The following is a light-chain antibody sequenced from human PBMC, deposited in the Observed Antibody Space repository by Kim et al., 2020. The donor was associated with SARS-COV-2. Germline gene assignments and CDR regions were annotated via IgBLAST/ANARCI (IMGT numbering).Light chain of an antibody. V-gene: IGKV3-11*01. CDR1: QSVNVY. CDR3: QQRLNWPLT. Sequence: SLSPGERATLSCRASQSVNVYLAWYQQKPGQPPRLLIHDASTRATGIPMRFSGSGSGTDFTLTISSLEPEDFALYYCQQRLNWPLTFGGGTKVEI. J-gene: IGKJ4*01. CDR2: DAS.